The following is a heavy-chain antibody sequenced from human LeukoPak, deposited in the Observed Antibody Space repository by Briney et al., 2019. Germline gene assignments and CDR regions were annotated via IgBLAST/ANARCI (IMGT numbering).Heavy chain of an antibody. CDR2: HSPMLA. Sequence: SVKVSCKVVGGTINDFAVSWVRQAPGQGLEWMGGHSPMLATYAQRFRGRVTITADESTDTVYMELGSLTSEDTATYFCARDREISARPGGWFDPWGQGTLVTVSS. CDR1: GGTINDFA. V-gene: IGHV1-69*13. D-gene: IGHD6-6*01. CDR3: ARDREISARPGGWFDP. J-gene: IGHJ5*02.